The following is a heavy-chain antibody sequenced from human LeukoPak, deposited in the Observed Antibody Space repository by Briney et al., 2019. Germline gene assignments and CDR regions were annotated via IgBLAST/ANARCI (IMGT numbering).Heavy chain of an antibody. CDR2: ISAGGGST. CDR3: AQEVRGPGDY. CDR1: GFTFSTYA. D-gene: IGHD3-10*01. Sequence: PGGSLRLSCAASGFTFSTYAMSWVRQAPGKGLEWVSAISAGGGSTFYADSVKGRFTISRDNSKNTLYLQMNSLRAEDTAVYYCAQEVRGPGDYWGQGTLVTVPS. J-gene: IGHJ4*02. V-gene: IGHV3-23*01.